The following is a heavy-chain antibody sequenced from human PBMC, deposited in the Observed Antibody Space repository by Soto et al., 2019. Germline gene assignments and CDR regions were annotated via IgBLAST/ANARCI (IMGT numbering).Heavy chain of an antibody. V-gene: IGHV4-59*01. CDR3: ARDNSVYGMDV. Sequence: PSETLSLTCTVSGGSISSYYWSWIRQPPGKGLEWIGYICYSGSTNYNPSLKSRVTISVDTSKNQFSLKLSSVTAADTAVYYCARDNSVYGMDVWGQGTTVTVSS. CDR1: GGSISSYY. CDR2: ICYSGST. D-gene: IGHD2-21*01. J-gene: IGHJ6*02.